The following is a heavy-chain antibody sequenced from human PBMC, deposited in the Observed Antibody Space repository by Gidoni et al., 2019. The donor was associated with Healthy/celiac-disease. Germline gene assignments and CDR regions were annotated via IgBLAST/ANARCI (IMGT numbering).Heavy chain of an antibody. CDR3: ARDGLSDIVVVPAAIGSYYYYMDV. CDR1: GFTFSSYA. D-gene: IGHD2-2*02. Sequence: QVQLVESGGGVVQPGRSLRLSCAASGFTFSSYAMHWVRQAPGKGLEWVAVISYDGSNKYYADSVKGRFTISRDNSTNTLYLQMNSLRAEDTAVYYCARDGLSDIVVVPAAIGSYYYYMDVWGKGTTVTVSS. CDR2: ISYDGSNK. J-gene: IGHJ6*03. V-gene: IGHV3-30-3*01.